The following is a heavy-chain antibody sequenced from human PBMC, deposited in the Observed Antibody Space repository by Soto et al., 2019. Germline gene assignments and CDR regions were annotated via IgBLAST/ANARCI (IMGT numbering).Heavy chain of an antibody. CDR1: GGSFSGYY. CDR2: INHSGST. D-gene: IGHD2-8*01. J-gene: IGHJ3*02. V-gene: IGHV4-34*01. CDR3: ARNKYVLDAFDI. Sequence: SETLSLTCAVYGGSFSGYYWSWIRQPPGTGLEWIGEINHSGSTNYNPSLKSRVTISVDTSKNQFSLKLSSVTAADTAVYYCARNKYVLDAFDIWGLGNMVTVSS.